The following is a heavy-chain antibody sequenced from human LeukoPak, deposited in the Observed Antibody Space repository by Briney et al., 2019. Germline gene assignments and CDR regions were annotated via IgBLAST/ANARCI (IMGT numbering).Heavy chain of an antibody. CDR1: GGTFSSYA. V-gene: IGHV1-69*13. CDR3: AREHYYDSSGYTPWRDAFDI. D-gene: IGHD3-22*01. CDR2: IIPIFGTA. J-gene: IGHJ3*02. Sequence: AASVKVSCKASGGTFSSYAISWVRQAPGQGLEWMGGIIPIFGTANYAQKFQGRVTITADESTSTAYMELSSLRSEDTAVYYCAREHYYDSSGYTPWRDAFDIWGQGTMVTASS.